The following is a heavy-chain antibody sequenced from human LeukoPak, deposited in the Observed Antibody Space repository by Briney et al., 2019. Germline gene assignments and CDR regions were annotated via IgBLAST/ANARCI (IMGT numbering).Heavy chain of an antibody. CDR3: AKAEDIVVVVAATSFDY. CDR1: RFTVSSNY. V-gene: IGHV3-66*01. D-gene: IGHD2-15*01. Sequence: PGGSLRLSCAASRFTVSSNYMSWVRQAPGKGLEWVSVIYSGGSTYYADSVKGRFTISRDNSKNTLYLQMNSLRAEDTAVYYCAKAEDIVVVVAATSFDYWGQGTLVTVSS. CDR2: IYSGGST. J-gene: IGHJ4*02.